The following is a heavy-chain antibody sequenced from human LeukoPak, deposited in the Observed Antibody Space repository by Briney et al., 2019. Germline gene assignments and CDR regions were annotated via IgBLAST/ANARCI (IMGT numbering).Heavy chain of an antibody. CDR2: ISGSGGST. D-gene: IGHD2-2*01. J-gene: IGHJ4*02. CDR3: AKDLRYCSSTSCYTDYFDY. CDR1: GFTFSSYA. V-gene: IGHV3-23*01. Sequence: GGSLRLSRAASGFTFSSYAMSWVRQAPGKGLEWVSAISGSGGSTYYADSVKGWFTISRDNSKNTLYLQMNSLRAEDTAVYYCAKDLRYCSSTSCYTDYFDYWGQGTLVTVSS.